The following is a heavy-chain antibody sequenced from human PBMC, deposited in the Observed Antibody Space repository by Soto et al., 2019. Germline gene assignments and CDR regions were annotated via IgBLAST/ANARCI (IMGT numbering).Heavy chain of an antibody. CDR2: IYSDGST. J-gene: IGHJ4*02. V-gene: IGHV3-66*01. CDR3: ASRRNPYGAYDY. D-gene: IGHD4-17*01. Sequence: GLIRHSCAAFEVTGGSNFLSWVRQAPGKGLEWVSIIYSDGSTYYADSVKGRFTISRDNSKNTLYLQMNSLRADDTAVYYCASRRNPYGAYDYWGQGTLVTVSS. CDR1: EVTGGSNF.